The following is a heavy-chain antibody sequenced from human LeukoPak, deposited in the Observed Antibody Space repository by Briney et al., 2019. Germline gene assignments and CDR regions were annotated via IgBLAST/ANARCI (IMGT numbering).Heavy chain of an antibody. CDR1: GGSISSYY. CDR3: ARDFDYYGSGTYYPYYYMDV. Sequence: SETLSLTCTVSGGSISSYYWSWIRQPPGKGLEWIGYIYFNGYTNYNPSLQSRVTMSVDTSKNQFSLELSSVTAADTAVYYCARDFDYYGSGTYYPYYYMDVWGKGTTVTISS. J-gene: IGHJ6*03. CDR2: IYFNGYT. D-gene: IGHD3-10*01. V-gene: IGHV4-59*01.